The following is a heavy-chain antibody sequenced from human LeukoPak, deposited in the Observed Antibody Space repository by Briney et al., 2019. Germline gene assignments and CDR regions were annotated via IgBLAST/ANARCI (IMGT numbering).Heavy chain of an antibody. D-gene: IGHD3-22*01. CDR1: GFTFSGYG. CDR3: AKGGYYYDSSGYIPYYYYYMDV. V-gene: IGHV3-33*06. CDR2: IWYDGSNK. J-gene: IGHJ6*03. Sequence: GGSLRLSCAASGFTFSGYGMHWVRQAPGKGLEWVAVIWYDGSNKYYADSVKGRFTISRDNSKNTPYLQMNSLRAEDTAVYYCAKGGYYYDSSGYIPYYYYYMDVWGKGTTVTVSS.